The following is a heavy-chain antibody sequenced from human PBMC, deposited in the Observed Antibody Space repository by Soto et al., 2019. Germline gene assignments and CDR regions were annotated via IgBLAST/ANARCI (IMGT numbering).Heavy chain of an antibody. CDR1: GFTFDDYA. CDR2: ISGDGGSP. Sequence: GGSLRLSCAASGFTFDDYAMHWVRQAPGKGLEWVSLISGDGGSPYYADSVKGRFTIARDNSKNYLYLQMNSLRTEYTALYCCATVMRSVFWSAFSPYYSYGMDVWGQGTTVTVSS. J-gene: IGHJ6*02. CDR3: ATVMRSVFWSAFSPYYSYGMDV. V-gene: IGHV3-43*02. D-gene: IGHD3-3*01.